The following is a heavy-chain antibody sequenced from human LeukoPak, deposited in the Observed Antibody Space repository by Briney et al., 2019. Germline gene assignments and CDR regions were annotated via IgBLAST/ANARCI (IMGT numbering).Heavy chain of an antibody. J-gene: IGHJ6*03. D-gene: IGHD2-15*01. CDR1: GYTFTGYY. V-gene: IGHV1-2*02. CDR2: INPNSGGT. CDR3: ARRYCSGGSCLRRGDGYMDV. Sequence: GASVTVSCKASGYTFTGYYMHWVRQAPGQGLEWMGWINPNSGGTNYAQKFQGRVTMTRDTSISTAYMELSRLRSDDTAVYYCARRYCSGGSCLRRGDGYMDVWGKGTTVTISS.